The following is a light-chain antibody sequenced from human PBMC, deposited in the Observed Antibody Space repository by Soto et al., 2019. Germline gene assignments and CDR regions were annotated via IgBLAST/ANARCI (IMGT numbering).Light chain of an antibody. CDR2: DAS. Sequence: DIQMTQSPSTLSASVGDRVTITCEASQNINNYLNWYQQKPGRAPKLLIYDASTWEAGVPARFSGSGSGTDFTFTISRLQPEDIAAYYCQQYENLPTFGQGTRLEIK. V-gene: IGKV1-33*01. J-gene: IGKJ5*01. CDR1: QNINNY. CDR3: QQYENLPT.